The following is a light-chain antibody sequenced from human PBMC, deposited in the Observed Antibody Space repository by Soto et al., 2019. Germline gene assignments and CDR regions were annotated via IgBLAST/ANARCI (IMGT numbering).Light chain of an antibody. CDR1: SSDVGGYNY. CDR2: DVS. Sequence: QSVLTQPASVSGSPGQSITISCTGTSSDVGGYNYVSWYQQHPGKAPKLMIYDVSNRPSGDSNRFSGSKSGNTASLTISGLQAEDEADYYCSSYTSSSTQVFGTGTKVTVL. CDR3: SSYTSSSTQV. J-gene: IGLJ1*01. V-gene: IGLV2-14*01.